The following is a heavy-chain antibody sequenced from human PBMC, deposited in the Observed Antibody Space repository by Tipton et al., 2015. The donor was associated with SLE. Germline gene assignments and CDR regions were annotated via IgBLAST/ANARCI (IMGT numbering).Heavy chain of an antibody. J-gene: IGHJ3*02. CDR1: GFTFDDYG. D-gene: IGHD1-26*01. CDR3: ARVGYVEWELLGAFDI. V-gene: IGHV3-20*04. CDR2: INWNGGRT. Sequence: GSLRLSCAASGFTFDDYGMSWVRQAPGKGLEWVSGINWNGGRTGYGDSVKGRFTISRDNAKNSLYLQMNSLRAEDTALYYCARVGYVEWELLGAFDIWGQGTMVTVSS.